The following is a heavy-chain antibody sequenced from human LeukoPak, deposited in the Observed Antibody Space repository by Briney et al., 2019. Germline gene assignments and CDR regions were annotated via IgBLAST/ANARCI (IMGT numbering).Heavy chain of an antibody. CDR2: INHSGST. Sequence: PSETLSLTCAVYGGSFSGYYWSWIRQPPGKGLEWIGEINHSGSTNYNPSLKSRVTISVDTSKNQFSLKLSSVTAADTAVYYCARGTRGIDHWGQGTLVTVSS. J-gene: IGHJ4*02. V-gene: IGHV4-34*01. D-gene: IGHD1-14*01. CDR1: GGSFSGYY. CDR3: ARGTRGIDH.